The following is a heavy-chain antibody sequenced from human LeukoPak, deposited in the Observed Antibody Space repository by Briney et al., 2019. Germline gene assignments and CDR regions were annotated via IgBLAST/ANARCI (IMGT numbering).Heavy chain of an antibody. CDR2: ISESGSGT. D-gene: IGHD2-15*01. CDR3: ASAPGIGSH. J-gene: IGHJ4*02. Sequence: QSGGSLRLSCAVSGLTFSRYATSWVRQAPGKGLEWVSAISESGSGTYYADSVKGRFTISRHNSKNTLYLQMNSLRAEDTAVYYCASAPGIGSHWGQGTLVTVSP. V-gene: IGHV3-23*01. CDR1: GLTFSRYA.